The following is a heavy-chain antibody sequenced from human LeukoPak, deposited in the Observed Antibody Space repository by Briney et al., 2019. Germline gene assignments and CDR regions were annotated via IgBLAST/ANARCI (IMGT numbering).Heavy chain of an antibody. J-gene: IGHJ2*01. Sequence: PSETLSLTCSVSGFSISSGYYWGWIPQPPGKGLEWIGSIYQTGSTYYNPSLKSRVTTSIDTSTNQFSLKLSSVTAADTAVYYCVRVAVADIVRSYWYFDFWGRGSPVSVSS. CDR3: VRVAVADIVRSYWYFDF. V-gene: IGHV4-38-2*02. CDR2: IYQTGST. CDR1: GFSISSGYY. D-gene: IGHD6-19*01.